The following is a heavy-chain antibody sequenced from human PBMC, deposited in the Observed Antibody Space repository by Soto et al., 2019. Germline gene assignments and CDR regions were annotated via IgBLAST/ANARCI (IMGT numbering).Heavy chain of an antibody. D-gene: IGHD4-17*01. V-gene: IGHV5-51*01. CDR3: ARHGVYGDYSSNYFDP. J-gene: IGHJ5*02. CDR2: IYPSDSQT. Sequence: GESLKISCKGSGYSFSSWWIAWVRQMPGKGLEYMGIIYPSDSQTRYSPSFQGQVTISADKSISTAYLQWSSLKASDTAIYYCARHGVYGDYSSNYFDPWGQGTLVTVSS. CDR1: GYSFSSWW.